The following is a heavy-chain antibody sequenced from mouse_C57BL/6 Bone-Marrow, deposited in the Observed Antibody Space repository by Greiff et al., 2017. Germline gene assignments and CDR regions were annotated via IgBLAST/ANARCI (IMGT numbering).Heavy chain of an antibody. J-gene: IGHJ4*01. CDR1: GFSLSTSGMG. D-gene: IGHD3-2*02. V-gene: IGHV8-12*01. CDR3: ARRDSSGYPDY. CDR2: IYWDDDK. Sequence: QVTLKESGPGILQSSQTLSLTCSFSGFSLSTSGMGVSWIRQPSGKGLEWLAHIYWDDDKRYNPSLKSQLTISKDTSRNQVFLKITSVDTADAATSYYARRDSSGYPDYWGQGTSVTVSS.